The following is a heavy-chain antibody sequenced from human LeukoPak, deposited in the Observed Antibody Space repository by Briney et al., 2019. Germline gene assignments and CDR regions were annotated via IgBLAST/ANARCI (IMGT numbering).Heavy chain of an antibody. CDR1: GYTFTGYY. CDR3: ARDLRWEGGERAVGFDI. V-gene: IGHV1-2*02. CDR2: INPNSGGT. D-gene: IGHD2-21*01. J-gene: IGHJ3*02. Sequence: ASVKVSCKASGYTFTGYYMHWVRQAPGQGLEWMGWINPNSGGTNYQGRVTMTRDTSISTAYMELSRLRSDDTAVYYCARDLRWEGGERAVGFDIWGQGTMVTVSS.